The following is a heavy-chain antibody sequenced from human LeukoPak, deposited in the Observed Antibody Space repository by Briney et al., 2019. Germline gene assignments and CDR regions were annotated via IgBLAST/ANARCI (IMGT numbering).Heavy chain of an antibody. CDR3: AREAAATFDY. CDR2: IGSSGSTI. CDR1: GFTFSSYE. V-gene: IGHV3-48*03. Sequence: PGGSLRLSCAASGFTFSSYEMNWVRQAPGKGLEWVSYIGSSGSTIYYADSVKGRFTISRDNAKNSLYLQMNSLRAEDTAVYYCAREAAATFDYWGQGTLVTVSS. D-gene: IGHD6-13*01. J-gene: IGHJ4*02.